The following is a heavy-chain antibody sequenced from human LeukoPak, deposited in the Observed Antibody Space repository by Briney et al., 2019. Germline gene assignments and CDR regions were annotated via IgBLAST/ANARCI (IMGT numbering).Heavy chain of an antibody. Sequence: GGSLRLSCAASGFTFSSYGMHWVRQAPGKGLEWVSGISGSGGSTYYADSVKGRFTISRDNSKNTLYLQMNSLRAEDTTVYYCAKTPYYYGMDVWGQGTTVTVSS. V-gene: IGHV3-23*01. CDR2: ISGSGGST. CDR3: AKTPYYYGMDV. J-gene: IGHJ6*02. CDR1: GFTFSSYG.